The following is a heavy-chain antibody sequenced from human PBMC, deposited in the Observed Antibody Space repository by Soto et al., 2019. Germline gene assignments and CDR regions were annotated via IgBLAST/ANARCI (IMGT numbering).Heavy chain of an antibody. CDR3: AKVGDYQPSKYGYGMDV. D-gene: IGHD2-2*01. J-gene: IGHJ6*02. CDR2: ISYDGSNK. Sequence: QVQLVESGGGVVQPGRSLRLSCAASGFTFSSYGMHWVLQAPGKGLEWVAVISYDGSNKYYADSVKGRFTISRDNSKNTLYLHLNSLRAEDTAVYYCAKVGDYQPSKYGYGMDVWGQGTTVTVSS. CDR1: GFTFSSYG. V-gene: IGHV3-30*18.